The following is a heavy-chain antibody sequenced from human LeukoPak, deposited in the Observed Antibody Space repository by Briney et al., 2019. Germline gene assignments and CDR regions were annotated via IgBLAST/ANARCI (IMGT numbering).Heavy chain of an antibody. V-gene: IGHV1-69*13. CDR3: ARDRSLGDYYDSSGYAGNDSY. Sequence: GASVKVSCKASGGTFSSYAISWVRQAPGQGLEWMGGIIPIFGTANYAQKFQGRVTITADESTSTAYMELSSLRSEDTAVYYCARDRSLGDYYDSSGYAGNDSYWGQGTLVTVSS. CDR2: IIPIFGTA. CDR1: GGTFSSYA. J-gene: IGHJ4*02. D-gene: IGHD3-22*01.